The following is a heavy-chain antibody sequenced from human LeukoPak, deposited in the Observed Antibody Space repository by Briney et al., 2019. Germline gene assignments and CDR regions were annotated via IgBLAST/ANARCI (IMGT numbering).Heavy chain of an antibody. CDR3: ARDNSRIDYSFWSGYYSDKNYFDY. J-gene: IGHJ4*02. CDR2: IYASGST. V-gene: IGHV4-61*02. CDR1: GGSISSDHYY. Sequence: PSQTLSHTCTVSGGSISSDHYYWSWIRQPAGKGLEWIGRIYASGSTNYNPSLKSRVTMSLHTSKNQFSLNLTSVTAADTAVYYCARDNSRIDYSFWSGYYSDKNYFDYWGQGTLVTVSS. D-gene: IGHD3-3*01.